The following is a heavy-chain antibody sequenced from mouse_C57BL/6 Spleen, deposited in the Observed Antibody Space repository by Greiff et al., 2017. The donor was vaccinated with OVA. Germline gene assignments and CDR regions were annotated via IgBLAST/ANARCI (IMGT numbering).Heavy chain of an antibody. CDR1: GFTFTDYY. D-gene: IGHD2-4*01. V-gene: IGHV7-3*01. CDR3: ARSEDYDYFDY. Sequence: EVNVVESGGGLVQPGGSLSLSCAASGFTFTDYYMSWVRQPPGKALEWLGFIRNKANGYTTEYSASVKGRFTISRDNSQSILYLQMNALRAEDSATYYCARSEDYDYFDYWGQGTTLTVSS. CDR2: IRNKANGYTT. J-gene: IGHJ2*01.